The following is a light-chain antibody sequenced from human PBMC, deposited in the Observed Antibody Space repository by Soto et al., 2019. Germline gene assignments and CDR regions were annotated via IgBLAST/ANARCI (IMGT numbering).Light chain of an antibody. J-gene: IGKJ5*01. CDR2: AAS. V-gene: IGKV1-9*01. Sequence: DIQVTQSPSFLSASVGDRVTITCRASQGISSHLTWYQQKPGKAPKVLIYAASTLQSGVPSRFSSSGSGTEFTLTISSLQPEDFATYYCQQHENYPLTFGRGTRLEIK. CDR1: QGISSH. CDR3: QQHENYPLT.